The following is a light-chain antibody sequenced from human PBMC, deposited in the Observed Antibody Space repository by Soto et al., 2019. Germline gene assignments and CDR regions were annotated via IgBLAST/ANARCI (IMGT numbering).Light chain of an antibody. Sequence: IVLTQSPGTLSLSPGERATLSCRASQSVSSSYLAWYHQRPGQAPRLLIYAASSRATGIPDRFSGSGSGTDFTLTISRLEPEDFAVYYCQQYGTSPWTFGQGTTGEFK. J-gene: IGKJ1*01. CDR3: QQYGTSPWT. CDR2: AAS. V-gene: IGKV3-20*01. CDR1: QSVSSSY.